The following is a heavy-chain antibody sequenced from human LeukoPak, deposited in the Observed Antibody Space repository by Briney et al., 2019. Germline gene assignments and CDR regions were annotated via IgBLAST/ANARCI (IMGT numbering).Heavy chain of an antibody. V-gene: IGHV4-31*03. Sequence: TASETLSLTCTVSGVSISSGGYYWSWIRQHPGKGLEWIGYIYYSGSTYYNPSLKSRVTISVDTSKNQFSLKLSSVTAADTAVYYCARSRSGYSYEHGAFEIWGQGTMVTVSS. CDR2: IYYSGST. CDR1: GVSISSGGYY. D-gene: IGHD5-12*01. J-gene: IGHJ3*02. CDR3: ARSRSGYSYEHGAFEI.